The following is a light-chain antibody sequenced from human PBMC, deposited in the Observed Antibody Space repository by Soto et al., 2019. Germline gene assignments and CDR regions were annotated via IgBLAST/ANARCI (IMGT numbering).Light chain of an antibody. CDR2: GAS. CDR3: KQYNNWPPWT. CDR1: QSVSSN. V-gene: IGKV3-15*01. Sequence: EIVMTQSPATLSVSPGERATLSCRASQSVSSNLAWYQQKPGQAPRLLIYGASTRATGIPARFSGSGSGTEFTLTISSLQSEDFEVYYCKQYNNWPPWTFGQGTKVGIK. J-gene: IGKJ1*01.